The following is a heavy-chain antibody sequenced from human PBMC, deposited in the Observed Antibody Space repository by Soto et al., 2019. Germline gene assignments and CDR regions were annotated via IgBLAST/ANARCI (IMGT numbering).Heavy chain of an antibody. CDR3: ARVGDDSSSVNNWFDP. V-gene: IGHV4-30-2*01. D-gene: IGHD6-6*01. CDR1: GGSISSGGYS. J-gene: IGHJ5*02. Sequence: ASETLSLTCAVSGGSISSGGYSWSWIRQPPGKGLEWIGYIYHSGSTYYNPSLKSRVTISVDRSKNQFSLKLSSVTAADTAVYYCARVGDDSSSVNNWFDPWGQGTLVTVSS. CDR2: IYHSGST.